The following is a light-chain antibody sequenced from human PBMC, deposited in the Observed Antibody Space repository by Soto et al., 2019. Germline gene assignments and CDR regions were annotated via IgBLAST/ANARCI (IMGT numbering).Light chain of an antibody. CDR3: QQYGSSPRT. CDR2: GAS. Sequence: EIVLTQSPGTLSLSPGERATLSCRASQSVSSSYLAWYQQKPGQAPRLLIYGASSRATGIPDRFSGSGSGTDYTLTIRSLEPEGFAVYYCQQYGSSPRTFGQGTKVEIK. V-gene: IGKV3-20*01. J-gene: IGKJ1*01. CDR1: QSVSSSY.